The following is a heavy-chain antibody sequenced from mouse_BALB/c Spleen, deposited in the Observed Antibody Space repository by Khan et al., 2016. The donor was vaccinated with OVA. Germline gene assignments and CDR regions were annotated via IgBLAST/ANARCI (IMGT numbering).Heavy chain of an antibody. Sequence: EVQLQESGPGLVKPSQSLSLTCTVTGYSITRDYAWNWIRQFPGNELEWMDYISNSGSASYNPSLKSRISITRDTSKNQFFLQLDSVTPEDTATYYCASELGRYYAMDYWGQGTSVTVSS. CDR2: ISNSGSA. D-gene: IGHD4-1*01. J-gene: IGHJ4*01. CDR3: ASELGRYYAMDY. V-gene: IGHV3-2*02. CDR1: GYSITRDYA.